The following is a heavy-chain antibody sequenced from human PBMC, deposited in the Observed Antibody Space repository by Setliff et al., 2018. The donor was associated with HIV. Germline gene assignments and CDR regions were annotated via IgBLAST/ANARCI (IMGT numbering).Heavy chain of an antibody. CDR1: GDFISSGNFH. D-gene: IGHD3-3*01. Sequence: SETLSLTCTVSGDFISSGNFHWNWIRQPAGKGPEWIGLIYTRGSVSYNPSLMSRVTISLDTSKNQLSLKLSSVTAADTAVYYCTREFFYWGQGIPVTVSS. CDR3: TREFFY. V-gene: IGHV4-61*02. J-gene: IGHJ4*02. CDR2: IYTRGSV.